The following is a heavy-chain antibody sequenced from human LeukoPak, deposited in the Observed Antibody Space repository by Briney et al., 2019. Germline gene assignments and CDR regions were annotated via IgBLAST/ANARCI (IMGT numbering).Heavy chain of an antibody. Sequence: ASVKVSCKASGGTFSSYAISWVRQAPGQGLEWVGWISAYNGNTNYAQKLQGRVTMTTDTSTSTAYMELRSLRSDDTAVYYCASGGGATIFDYWGQGTLVTVSS. D-gene: IGHD1-26*01. CDR2: ISAYNGNT. J-gene: IGHJ4*02. CDR1: GGTFSSYA. V-gene: IGHV1-18*01. CDR3: ASGGGATIFDY.